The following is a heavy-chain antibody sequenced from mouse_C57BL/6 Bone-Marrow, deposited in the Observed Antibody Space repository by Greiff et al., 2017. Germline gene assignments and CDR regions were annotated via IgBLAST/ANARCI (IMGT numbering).Heavy chain of an antibody. D-gene: IGHD2-3*01. V-gene: IGHV1-69*01. Sequence: QVQLKQPGAELVMPGASVKLSCKASGYTFTSYWMHWVKQRPGQGLEWIGEIDPSDSYTNYNQKFKGKSTLTVDKSSSTAYMQLSSLTSEDSAVYYCAREDDGYHWYVDVWGTGTTVTVSS. CDR2: IDPSDSYT. CDR3: AREDDGYHWYVDV. J-gene: IGHJ1*03. CDR1: GYTFTSYW.